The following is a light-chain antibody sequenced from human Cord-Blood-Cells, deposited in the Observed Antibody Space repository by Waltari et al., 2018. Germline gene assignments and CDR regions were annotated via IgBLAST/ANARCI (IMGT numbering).Light chain of an antibody. CDR3: QQYYSTPWT. Sequence: DIVMTQSPDSLAVSLGERATINCKSSQGVLYGSKNRNYLAWYQQKPGQPPKLLIYWASTRESGVPDRFSGSGSGTDFTLTISSLQAEDVAVYYCQQYYSTPWTFGQGTKVEIK. CDR1: QGVLYGSKNRNY. J-gene: IGKJ1*01. V-gene: IGKV4-1*01. CDR2: WAS.